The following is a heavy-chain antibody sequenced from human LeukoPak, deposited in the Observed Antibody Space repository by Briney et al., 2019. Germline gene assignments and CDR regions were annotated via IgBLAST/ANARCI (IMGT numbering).Heavy chain of an antibody. Sequence: SETLSLTCTASGGSISSNWYCWVRIRQPPGKGLEWIGSIYYTGSTYYNPSLKSRVTISVDTSKNQFSLRLNSVIAADTAVYYCGSVMPYIGSYWKGWVDPWGQGTLVTVSS. D-gene: IGHD1-26*01. V-gene: IGHV4-39*01. CDR2: IYYTGST. CDR3: GSVMPYIGSYWKGWVDP. CDR1: GGSISSNWYC. J-gene: IGHJ5*02.